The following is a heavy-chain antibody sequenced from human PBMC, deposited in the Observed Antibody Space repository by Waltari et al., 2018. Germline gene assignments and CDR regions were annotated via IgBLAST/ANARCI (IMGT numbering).Heavy chain of an antibody. CDR1: GCSISSSSYY. V-gene: IGHV4-39*01. J-gene: IGHJ6*03. CDR3: ARQRGGRLRSSSSSALYYYYMDV. Sequence: QLQLQESGPGLVKPSETLSLTCTVSGCSISSSSYYWGWIRQPPGKGLEWVGSIYYSGSTSYHPPLKSRVTISVDTSNNQFSLKLSSVTAADTAVYYCARQRGGRLRSSSSSALYYYYMDVWGKGTTVTVSS. CDR2: IYYSGST. D-gene: IGHD6-6*01.